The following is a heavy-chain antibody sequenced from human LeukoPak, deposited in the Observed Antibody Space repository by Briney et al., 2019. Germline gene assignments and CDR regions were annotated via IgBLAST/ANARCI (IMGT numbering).Heavy chain of an antibody. CDR1: GFTFNNYG. D-gene: IGHD2-2*01. CDR3: ASSRGVFDY. Sequence: PGGSLRLSCAVSGFTFNNYGMSWVRQAPGKGLEWVSAISGSGFNTYYADSVKGRFTISRDNAKNSLYLQMNSLRAEDTAVYYCASSRGVFDYWGQGTLVTVSS. CDR2: ISGSGFNT. J-gene: IGHJ4*02. V-gene: IGHV3-23*01.